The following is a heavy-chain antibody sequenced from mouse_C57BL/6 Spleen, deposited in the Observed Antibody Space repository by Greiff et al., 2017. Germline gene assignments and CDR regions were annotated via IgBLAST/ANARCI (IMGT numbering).Heavy chain of an antibody. D-gene: IGHD1-1*01. Sequence: VQLQESGGGLVQPGGSMKLSCVASGFTFSNYWMNWVRQSPEKGLEWVAQIRLKSDNYATHYAESVKGRFTISRDDSKRSVYLQMNNLRAEDTGIYYCTGLVSYGSSLYFDYWGQGTTLTVSS. CDR3: TGLVSYGSSLYFDY. J-gene: IGHJ2*01. CDR1: GFTFSNYW. V-gene: IGHV6-3*01. CDR2: IRLKSDNYAT.